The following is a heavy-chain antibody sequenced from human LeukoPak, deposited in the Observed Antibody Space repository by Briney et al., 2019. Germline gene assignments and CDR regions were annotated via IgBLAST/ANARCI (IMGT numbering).Heavy chain of an antibody. J-gene: IGHJ2*01. D-gene: IGHD2-15*01. Sequence: GGPVRLSCAAWGFTFRFFRVLGLPQAPGKGGERRSYITNSRSSSSSTLYYAASVKGRFTISRDNAKNTLYLQMNSLRADETAAYYCVRDGYCSGGSCLPYWYFDLWGRGALVTVSS. V-gene: IGHV3-48*01. CDR3: VRDGYCSGGSCLPYWYFDL. CDR1: GFTFRFFR. CDR2: ITNSRSSSSSTL.